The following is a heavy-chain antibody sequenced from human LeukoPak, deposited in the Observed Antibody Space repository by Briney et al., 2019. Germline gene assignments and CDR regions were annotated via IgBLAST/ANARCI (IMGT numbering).Heavy chain of an antibody. CDR1: GFTFSSYA. Sequence: PGGSLRLSCAASGFTFSSYAMHWVRQAPGKGLEWVAVIPYDGSNKYYADSVKGRFTISRDNSKNTLYLQMNSLRAEDTAVYYCARAGDTAMVAFDYWGQGTLVTVSS. CDR3: ARAGDTAMVAFDY. J-gene: IGHJ4*02. V-gene: IGHV3-30*04. CDR2: IPYDGSNK. D-gene: IGHD5-18*01.